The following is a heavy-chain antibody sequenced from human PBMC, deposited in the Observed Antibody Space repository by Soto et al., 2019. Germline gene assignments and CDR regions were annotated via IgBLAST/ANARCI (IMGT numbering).Heavy chain of an antibody. CDR3: ARIPSYDTSGPLDYYYGMDV. CDR1: GYTFTSYD. V-gene: IGHV1-8*01. J-gene: IGHJ6*02. Sequence: QVQLVQSGAEVKKPGASVKVSCKASGYTFTSYDIGWVRQATGQGLEWMGWMNPNSGNTGYAQKFQGRGTMTSHTAIXTXYXXLSSLRSEDTAVYYCARIPSYDTSGPLDYYYGMDVWGQGTTVTVSS. CDR2: MNPNSGNT. D-gene: IGHD3-22*01.